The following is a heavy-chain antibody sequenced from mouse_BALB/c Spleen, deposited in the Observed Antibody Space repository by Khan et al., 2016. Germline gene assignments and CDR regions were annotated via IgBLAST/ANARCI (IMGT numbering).Heavy chain of an antibody. J-gene: IGHJ2*01. CDR1: GISITTGNYR. D-gene: IGHD1-1*01. CDR3: ARFTTYYFDY. CDR2: IYYSGTI. V-gene: IGHV3-5*02. Sequence: EVKLLESGPGLVKPSQTVSLTCTVTGISITTGNYRWSWIRQFPGNKLEWIGYIYYSGTITYNPSLTSRTTITRDTSKNQFFLEMNSLTAEDTAPYYCARFTTYYFDYWGQGTTLTVSS.